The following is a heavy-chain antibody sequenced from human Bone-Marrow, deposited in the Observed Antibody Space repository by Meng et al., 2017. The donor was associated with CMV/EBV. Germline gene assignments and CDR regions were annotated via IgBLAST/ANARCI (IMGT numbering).Heavy chain of an antibody. D-gene: IGHD2-15*01. CDR2: IYSGGDS. CDR1: GFSVSNNY. Sequence: GESLKISCAPSGFSVSNNYMVWVRQAPGKGLEWVSDIYSGGDSYYADSVEGRFTISRDNSNNPLYLQMGRLRPDDTAVYYCARGYWRNGNPNWGQGTLVTSSS. V-gene: IGHV3-66*02. J-gene: IGHJ4*02. CDR3: ARGYWRNGNPN.